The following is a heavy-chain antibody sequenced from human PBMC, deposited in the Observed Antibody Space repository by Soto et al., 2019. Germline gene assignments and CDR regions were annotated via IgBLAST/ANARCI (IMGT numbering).Heavy chain of an antibody. Sequence: GGSLRLSCAASGFTFSSYAMSWVRQAPGKGLEWVSAISGSGGSTYYADSVKGRFTISRDNSKNTLYLQMNSLRAEDTAVYYCAKPGLVVPAAMWPPQEFDYWGQGTLVTVSS. J-gene: IGHJ4*02. CDR1: GFTFSSYA. CDR2: ISGSGGST. V-gene: IGHV3-23*01. CDR3: AKPGLVVPAAMWPPQEFDY. D-gene: IGHD2-2*01.